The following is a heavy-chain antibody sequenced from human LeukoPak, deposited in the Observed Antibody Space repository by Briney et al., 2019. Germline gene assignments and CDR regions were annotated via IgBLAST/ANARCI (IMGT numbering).Heavy chain of an antibody. Sequence: PSDTLSLTCTVSGGSISSSSYYWGWSREPPGAGVEWIGSRYYSGSTYYNPSLKSRVTISVDTSKNQFSLKLSSVTAADTAVYYCARQSGGSSWDSRPNWFDPWGQGTLVTVSS. D-gene: IGHD6-13*01. CDR1: GGSISSSSYY. CDR2: RYYSGST. V-gene: IGHV4-39*01. CDR3: ARQSGGSSWDSRPNWFDP. J-gene: IGHJ5*02.